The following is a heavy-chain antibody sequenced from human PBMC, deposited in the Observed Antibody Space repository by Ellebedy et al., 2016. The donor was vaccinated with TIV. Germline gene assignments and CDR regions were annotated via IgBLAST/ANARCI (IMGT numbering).Heavy chain of an antibody. Sequence: GESLKISCAASGFTFSSYWMHWVRQAPGKGLVWVSRIHSDGSSIIYADSVKGRFTISRDNSKNTVYLQMISLRPEDTAVYHCVKMAGWELPSTYLDYWGQGNLVTVSS. J-gene: IGHJ4*02. CDR1: GFTFSSYW. CDR2: IHSDGSSI. D-gene: IGHD1-26*01. CDR3: VKMAGWELPSTYLDY. V-gene: IGHV3-74*01.